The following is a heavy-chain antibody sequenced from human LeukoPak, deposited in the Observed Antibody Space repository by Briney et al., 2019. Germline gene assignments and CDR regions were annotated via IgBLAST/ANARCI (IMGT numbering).Heavy chain of an antibody. CDR2: IYYSGST. J-gene: IGHJ4*02. D-gene: IGHD3-10*01. CDR1: CGSISIGGYS. V-gene: IGHV4-31*03. Sequence: PSQTLSLTCTVSCGSISIGGYSCSWIRQHPGKGLEWIGYIYYSGSTYYNPSLQSRVTISVDTSKNQFSLKLSSVTAADTAVYYCARGMHYYGSGSDYFDYWGQGTLVTVSS. CDR3: ARGMHYYGSGSDYFDY.